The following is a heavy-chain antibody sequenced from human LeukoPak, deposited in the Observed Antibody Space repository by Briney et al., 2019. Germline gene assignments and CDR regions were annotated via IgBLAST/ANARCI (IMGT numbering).Heavy chain of an antibody. V-gene: IGHV3-66*02. J-gene: IGHJ4*02. Sequence: GGSLRLSCAASGFTVSSNYMSWVRQAPGKGLEWVSVIYSGGSTYYADSVKGRFTISRDNSKNTLYLQMNSLRAEDTAVYYRARDPTVVTGGGYFDYWGQGTLVTISS. D-gene: IGHD4-23*01. CDR2: IYSGGST. CDR3: ARDPTVVTGGGYFDY. CDR1: GFTVSSNY.